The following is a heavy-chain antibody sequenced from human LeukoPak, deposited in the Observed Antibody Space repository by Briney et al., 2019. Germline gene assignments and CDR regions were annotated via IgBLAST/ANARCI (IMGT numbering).Heavy chain of an antibody. CDR2: INHSGST. J-gene: IGHJ4*02. CDR3: ASQPNYYGLGSYATYFDY. CDR1: GGSFSGYY. Sequence: SETLSLTCAVYGGSFSGYYWSWIRQPPGKGLEWIGEINHSGSTNYNPSLKSRVTISVDTSKNQFSLKLSSVTAADTAVYYCASQPNYYGLGSYATYFDYWGQGTLVTVSS. D-gene: IGHD3-10*01. V-gene: IGHV4-34*01.